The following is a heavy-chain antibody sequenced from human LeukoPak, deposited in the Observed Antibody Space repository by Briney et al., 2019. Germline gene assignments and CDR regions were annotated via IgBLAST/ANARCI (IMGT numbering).Heavy chain of an antibody. CDR2: IYPDDSNT. V-gene: IGHV5-51*01. CDR3: ALEGDRGAFDI. D-gene: IGHD3-16*01. Sequence: GESLKISCQGSGYNFPIYWIGWVRQMPGQGLEWMGIIYPDDSNTIYGPSFQGQVTISADKSISTAYLQWSSLKASDTAMYYCALEGDRGAFDIWGQGTMVTVSS. CDR1: GYNFPIYW. J-gene: IGHJ3*02.